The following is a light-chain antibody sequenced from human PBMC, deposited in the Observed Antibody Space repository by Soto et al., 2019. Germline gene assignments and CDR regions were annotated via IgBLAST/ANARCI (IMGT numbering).Light chain of an antibody. CDR1: QSVSSSY. Sequence: EIVLTQSPATLPLSQGERATLSCGASQSVSSSYLSWYQQKPGLAPRRLIDDASSRATVIPDRFSGSGSGTDFTLSISRLEPEDFGVYSCQQSGSSLWTFGQGTKVEIK. J-gene: IGKJ1*01. V-gene: IGKV3D-20*01. CDR3: QQSGSSLWT. CDR2: DAS.